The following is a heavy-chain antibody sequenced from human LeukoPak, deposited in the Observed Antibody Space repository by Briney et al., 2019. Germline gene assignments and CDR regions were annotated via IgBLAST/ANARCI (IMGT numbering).Heavy chain of an antibody. Sequence: PSETLSLTCTVSGGSISSSSYYWGWLRQPPGKGLEWIGSIYYSGSTYYNPSPKSRVTISVDTSKNQFSLKLSSVTAADTAVYYCARDPYFYGGNSGAFDIWGQGTMVTVSS. CDR1: GGSISSSSYY. J-gene: IGHJ3*02. D-gene: IGHD4-23*01. CDR2: IYYSGST. V-gene: IGHV4-39*07. CDR3: ARDPYFYGGNSGAFDI.